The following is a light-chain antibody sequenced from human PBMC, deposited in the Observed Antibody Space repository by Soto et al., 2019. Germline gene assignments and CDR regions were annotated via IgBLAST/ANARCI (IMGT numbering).Light chain of an antibody. V-gene: IGLV1-40*01. J-gene: IGLJ2*01. CDR1: RSNIGAGND. CDR2: GNN. CDR3: QSYDSSLSGAV. Sequence: QSVLTQPPSVSGAPGQRVTISCTGRRSNIGAGNDVHRYQQLPGTAPKLLIYGNNNRPSEIPDRFSGAKSGTSASLAITGLQAEDEADYYCQSYDSSLSGAVFGGGTKLTVL.